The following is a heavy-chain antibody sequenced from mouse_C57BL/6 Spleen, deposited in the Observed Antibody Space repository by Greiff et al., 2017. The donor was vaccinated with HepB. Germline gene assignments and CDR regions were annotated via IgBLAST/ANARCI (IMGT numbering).Heavy chain of an antibody. CDR3: ARQDYGSSPYYYAMDY. CDR1: GFTFSSYG. Sequence: EVQGVESGGDLVKPGGSLKLSCAASGFTFSSYGMSWVRQTPDKRLEWVATISSGGSYTYYPDSVKGRFTISRDNAKNTLYLQMSSLKSEDTAMYYCARQDYGSSPYYYAMDYWGQGTSVTVSS. CDR2: ISSGGSYT. D-gene: IGHD1-1*01. V-gene: IGHV5-6*01. J-gene: IGHJ4*01.